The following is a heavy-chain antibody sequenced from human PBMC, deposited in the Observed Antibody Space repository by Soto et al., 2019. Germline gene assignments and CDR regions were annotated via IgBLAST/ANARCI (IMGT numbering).Heavy chain of an antibody. Sequence: ASVKVSCKASGCTFTSYAMHWVRQAPGQRLEWMGWINAGNGNTKYSQKFQGRVTITRDTSASTAYMELSSLRSEDTAVYYCARVGNRGVITSSFDYWGQGTLVTVSS. D-gene: IGHD3-10*01. CDR1: GCTFTSYA. V-gene: IGHV1-3*01. CDR3: ARVGNRGVITSSFDY. CDR2: INAGNGNT. J-gene: IGHJ4*02.